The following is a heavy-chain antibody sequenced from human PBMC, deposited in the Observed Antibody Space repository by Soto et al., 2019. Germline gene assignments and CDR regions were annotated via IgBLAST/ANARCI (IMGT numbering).Heavy chain of an antibody. CDR1: GGSFSGYY. V-gene: IGHV4-34*01. Sequence: PSETLSLTCAVYGGSFSGYYWAWIRQPPGKGLEWIGEINHRGSTKYNPSLKSRVTISVDTSKNQFSLKLSSVTAADTAVYYCARADDYWGQGTLVTVSS. CDR3: ARADDY. J-gene: IGHJ4*02. CDR2: INHRGST.